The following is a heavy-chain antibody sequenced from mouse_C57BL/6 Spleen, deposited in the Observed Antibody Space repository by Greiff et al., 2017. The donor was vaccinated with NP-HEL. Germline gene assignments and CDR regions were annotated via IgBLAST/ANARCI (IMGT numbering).Heavy chain of an antibody. Sequence: VQLKESGPELVKPGASVKMSCKASGYTFTDYNMHWVKQSHGKSLEWIGYINPNNGGTSYNQKFKGKATLTVNKSSSTDYMELRSLTSEDSAVNYCARDYAMDYWGQGTSVTVSS. CDR3: ARDYAMDY. V-gene: IGHV1-22*01. CDR2: INPNNGGT. CDR1: GYTFTDYN. J-gene: IGHJ4*01.